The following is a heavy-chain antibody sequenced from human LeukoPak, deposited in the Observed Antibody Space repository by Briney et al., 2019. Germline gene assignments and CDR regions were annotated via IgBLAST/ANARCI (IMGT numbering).Heavy chain of an antibody. CDR3: VRDNAYTFDY. D-gene: IGHD5-24*01. CDR2: INTNGDSA. Sequence: PGGSLRLSCAVSGFKFSSYWMNWVRQVPGKGLMRGAHINTNGDSANYADSVKGRFTISRDNAKSTLSLQMNSLRAEDTAIYYCVRDNAYTFDYWGQGTLVTVSS. V-gene: IGHV3-74*01. J-gene: IGHJ4*01. CDR1: GFKFSSYW.